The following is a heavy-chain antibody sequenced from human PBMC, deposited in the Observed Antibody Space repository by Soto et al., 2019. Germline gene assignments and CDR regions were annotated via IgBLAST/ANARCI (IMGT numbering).Heavy chain of an antibody. Sequence: SGNVSCRAFGSTRSRYPISWVRQAPGQGLEWMGGIIPIFGTANYAQKFQGRVTITADESTSTAYMELSSLRSEDTAVYYCARGSGYVDDFDYWGQGTLVTVSS. CDR2: IIPIFGTA. J-gene: IGHJ4*02. CDR3: ARGSGYVDDFDY. V-gene: IGHV1-69*13. CDR1: GSTRSRYP. D-gene: IGHD3-22*01.